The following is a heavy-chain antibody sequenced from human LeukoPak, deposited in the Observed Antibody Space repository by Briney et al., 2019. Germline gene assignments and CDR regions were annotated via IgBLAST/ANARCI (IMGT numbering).Heavy chain of an antibody. J-gene: IGHJ4*02. V-gene: IGHV3-30*02. CDR1: GFTFSSYA. D-gene: IGHD6-13*01. Sequence: GGSLRLSCAASGFTFSSYAMHWVRQAPGKGLEWVAFIRYDGSNKYYADSVKGRFTISRDNSKNTLYLQMNSLRAEDTAVYYCAKVTAAGTLFDFDYWGQGTLVTVSS. CDR2: IRYDGSNK. CDR3: AKVTAAGTLFDFDY.